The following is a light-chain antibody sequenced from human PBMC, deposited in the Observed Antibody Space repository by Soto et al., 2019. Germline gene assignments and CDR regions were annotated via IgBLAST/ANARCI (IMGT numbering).Light chain of an antibody. Sequence: DIQMTQSPSTLSAFVGDRVTITCRASQGIGSWMAWYQQKPGKAPKVLIYKASSLESGAPSRFSGSGSGTEFTLTISSLQPDDFATYHCQQYNSYPLTFGGGTKVEIK. CDR3: QQYNSYPLT. V-gene: IGKV1-5*03. J-gene: IGKJ4*01. CDR2: KAS. CDR1: QGIGSW.